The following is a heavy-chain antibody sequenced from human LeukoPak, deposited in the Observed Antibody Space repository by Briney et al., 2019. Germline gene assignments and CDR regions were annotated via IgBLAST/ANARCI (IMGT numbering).Heavy chain of an antibody. Sequence: GGSLKLSCAASGFTFSGSAMHWVRQASGKGLEWVGRIRSKANSYATEYAASVKGRFTIPRDDSKNTAYLQMNSLKTEDTAVYYCTSEVTGASDYWGQGTLVTVSS. CDR1: GFTFSGSA. J-gene: IGHJ4*02. CDR3: TSEVTGASDY. CDR2: IRSKANSYAT. V-gene: IGHV3-73*01. D-gene: IGHD2-21*02.